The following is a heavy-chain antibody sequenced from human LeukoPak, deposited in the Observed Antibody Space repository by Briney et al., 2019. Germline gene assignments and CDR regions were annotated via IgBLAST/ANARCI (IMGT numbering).Heavy chain of an antibody. V-gene: IGHV3-7*01. J-gene: IGHJ4*02. CDR3: ARGRYSSRSGGYYFDI. Sequence: GGSLRLSCAASGFTFSSYWMSWVRQAPGKGLEWVANIKKDGIEKYYVESVKGRFTISRDNAKNSLSLQMNSLRAEDTAVYYCARGRYSSRSGGYYFDIWGQGTLVTVSS. CDR1: GFTFSSYW. D-gene: IGHD2-2*01. CDR2: IKKDGIEK.